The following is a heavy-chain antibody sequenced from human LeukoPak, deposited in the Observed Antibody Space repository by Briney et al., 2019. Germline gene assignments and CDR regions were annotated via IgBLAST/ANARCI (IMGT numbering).Heavy chain of an antibody. Sequence: SQTLSLTCTVSGGSISSGSYYWSWIRQPAGKGLEWIGRIYTSGSTNYNPSLKSRVTISVDTSKNQFSLKLSSVTAADTAVYYCASSYYYGSGKGFDPWGQGTLVTVSS. CDR3: ASSYYYGSGKGFDP. J-gene: IGHJ5*02. D-gene: IGHD3-10*01. CDR1: GGSISSGSYY. V-gene: IGHV4-61*02. CDR2: IYTSGST.